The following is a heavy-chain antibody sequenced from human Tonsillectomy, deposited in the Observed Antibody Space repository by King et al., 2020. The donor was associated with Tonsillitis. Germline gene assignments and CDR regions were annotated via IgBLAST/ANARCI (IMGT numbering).Heavy chain of an antibody. D-gene: IGHD3-22*01. CDR2: IYSTGST. J-gene: IGHJ5*02. CDR1: GGSISSGGHY. CDR3: ARGARFDSSNYLWFDP. V-gene: IGHV4-31*03. Sequence: VQLQESGPGLAKPSQTLSLTCTVSGGSISSGGHYWSWIRQHPGKGLEWIGYIYSTGSTYYNPSLKSRVTISVDTSKNQFSLKVNSVTAADTALYFCARGARFDSSNYLWFDPWGQGTRVTVSS.